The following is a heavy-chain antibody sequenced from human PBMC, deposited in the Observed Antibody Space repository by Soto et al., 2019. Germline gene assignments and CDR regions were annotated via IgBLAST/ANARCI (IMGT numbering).Heavy chain of an antibody. V-gene: IGHV4-30-4*01. Sequence: QVQLQESGPGLVKPSQTLSLTCTVSGGSISSGDYYWSCIRQPPGKGLEWIGYIHYAGITDYNPSLKSRITRSVDTSKNQSSLKVHSVTAAETAVFYCGRDGRGGDYCYGMYVCGEGTSVTVSS. J-gene: IGHJ6*04. CDR2: IHYAGIT. D-gene: IGHD1-26*01. CDR1: GGSISSGDYY. CDR3: GRDGRGGDYCYGMYV.